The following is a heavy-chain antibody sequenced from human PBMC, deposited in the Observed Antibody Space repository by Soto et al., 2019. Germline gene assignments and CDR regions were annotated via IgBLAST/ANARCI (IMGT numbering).Heavy chain of an antibody. J-gene: IGHJ5*02. D-gene: IGHD4-4*01. V-gene: IGHV4-39*01. Sequence: SETLSLTCTVSGGSISSSSYYWGWIRQPPGKGLEWIGSIYYSGSTYYNPSLKSRVTISVDTSKNQFSLKLSSVTAADTAVYYCARHFRLYSNSNWFDPWGQGTLVTVSS. CDR1: GGSISSSSYY. CDR2: IYYSGST. CDR3: ARHFRLYSNSNWFDP.